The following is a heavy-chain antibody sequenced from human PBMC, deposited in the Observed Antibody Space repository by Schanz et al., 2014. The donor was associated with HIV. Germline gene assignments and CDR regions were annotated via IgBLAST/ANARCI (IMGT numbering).Heavy chain of an antibody. CDR2: IIPVFGTA. D-gene: IGHD3-3*02. V-gene: IGHV1-69*01. CDR3: ARAAFSSEYYYGMDV. Sequence: QVQLVQSGAEVKKPGSSVKVSCKTSGDSFTSDAINWVRQAPGQGLEWMGGIIPVFGTANYAQKFQGRVTINADQSTTTVYMYLSSLRSDDTAVYYCARAAFSSEYYYGMDVWGQGTTVTVSS. CDR1: GDSFTSDA. J-gene: IGHJ6*02.